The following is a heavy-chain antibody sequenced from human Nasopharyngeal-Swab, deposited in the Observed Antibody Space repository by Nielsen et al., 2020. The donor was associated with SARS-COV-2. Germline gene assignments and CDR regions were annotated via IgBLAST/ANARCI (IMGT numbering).Heavy chain of an antibody. Sequence: REAPGKGLEWIGEINHSGSTYYNPSLKSRVTISVDTSKNQFSLKLSSVTAADTAVYYCARGDAYGGNLYYGMDVWGQGTTITVSS. V-gene: IGHV4-34*01. CDR2: INHSGST. J-gene: IGHJ6*02. D-gene: IGHD4-23*01. CDR3: ARGDAYGGNLYYGMDV.